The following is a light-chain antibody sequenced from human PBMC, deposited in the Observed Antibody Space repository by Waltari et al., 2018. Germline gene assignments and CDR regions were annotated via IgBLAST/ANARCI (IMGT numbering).Light chain of an antibody. CDR2: GAS. V-gene: IGKV3-15*01. CDR1: QSVSSN. CDR3: QQYSNWPL. Sequence: EAELTQSPATLSVSPGERATISCRASQSVSSNLAWYQQKPGQAPRLLSYGASTRATGIPARFSGRGSGTEFTLTIGSLQSEDFAVYYCQQYSNWPLFGQGTKLEIK. J-gene: IGKJ2*01.